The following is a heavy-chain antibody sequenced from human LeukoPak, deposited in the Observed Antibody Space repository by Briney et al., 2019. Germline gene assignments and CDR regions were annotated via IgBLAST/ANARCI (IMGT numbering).Heavy chain of an antibody. V-gene: IGHV4-39*01. Sequence: PSETLSLTCTVSGGSISGSRYYWGWIRQPPGKGLEWIGGIHYSESSDYNSSLKSRVTISVDTSKNQFSLKLSSVTAADTAVYYCARQFDYWGQGTLVTVSS. CDR3: ARQFDY. CDR2: IHYSESS. J-gene: IGHJ4*02. CDR1: GGSISGSRYY.